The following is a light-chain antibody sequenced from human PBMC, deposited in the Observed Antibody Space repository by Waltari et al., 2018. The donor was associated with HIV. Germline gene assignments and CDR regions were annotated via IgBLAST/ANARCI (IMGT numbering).Light chain of an antibody. V-gene: IGKV2-28*01. Sequence: DIVMTQPPFFLPVSPGEPASISCRSSQSLLHSNGYNYLNWYMQQLWQSPQLLIYLASHRASGVPDMFSGRGSGTDFTLHIKRVEADDVGLYYCMQALEIPLTFGGGTKVEIK. CDR3: MQALEIPLT. CDR1: QSLLHSNGYNY. CDR2: LAS. J-gene: IGKJ4*01.